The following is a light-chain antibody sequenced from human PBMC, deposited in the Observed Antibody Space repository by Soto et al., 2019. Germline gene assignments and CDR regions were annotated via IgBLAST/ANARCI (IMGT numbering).Light chain of an antibody. J-gene: IGKJ1*01. CDR2: GAS. V-gene: IGKV3-15*01. CDR3: QQYNNWPQT. Sequence: EIVMTQSPATLSVSPGERATLSCRASQSVSSNLAWSQQKPGQAPRLLIYGASTRATGIPARFSGSVSGTEFTLTVSSLQSEDFAVYYCQQYNNWPQTFGQGTKVEIK. CDR1: QSVSSN.